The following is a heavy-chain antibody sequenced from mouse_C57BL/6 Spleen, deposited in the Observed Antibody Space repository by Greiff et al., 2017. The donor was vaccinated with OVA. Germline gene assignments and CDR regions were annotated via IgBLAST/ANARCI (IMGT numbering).Heavy chain of an antibody. J-gene: IGHJ1*03. CDR3: TRAEPFGSSYRYFDV. Sequence: EVKLVESGEGLVKPGGSLKLSCAASGFTFSSYAMSWVRQTPEKRLEWVAYISSGGDYIYYADTVKGRFTISRDNARNTLYLQMSSLKSEDTAMYYCTRAEPFGSSYRYFDVWGTGTTVTVSS. V-gene: IGHV5-9-1*02. D-gene: IGHD1-1*01. CDR2: ISSGGDYI. CDR1: GFTFSSYA.